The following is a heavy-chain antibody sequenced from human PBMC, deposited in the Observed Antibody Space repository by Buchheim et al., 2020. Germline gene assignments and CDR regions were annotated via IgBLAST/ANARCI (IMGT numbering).Heavy chain of an antibody. J-gene: IGHJ4*02. Sequence: QVQLVESGGGVVQPGRSLRLSCATSGFTFSSYAMHWVRQAPGKGLEWVAVISYDGSNKYYADSVKGRFTISRDNYKNPLYLQMNSLRAEDTAVYYCASQRSPHIAVAGRVDYWGQGTL. CDR2: ISYDGSNK. CDR3: ASQRSPHIAVAGRVDY. V-gene: IGHV3-30-3*01. D-gene: IGHD6-19*01. CDR1: GFTFSSYA.